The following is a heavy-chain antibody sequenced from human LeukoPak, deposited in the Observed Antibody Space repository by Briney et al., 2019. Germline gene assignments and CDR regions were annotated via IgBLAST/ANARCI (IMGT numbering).Heavy chain of an antibody. CDR1: GFTFSSYA. CDR3: ARDFPMDV. CDR2: ISYDGSNK. V-gene: IGHV3-30*04. Sequence: PGRSLRLSCAASGFTFSSYAMHWDRQAPGKGLEWVAVISYDGSNKYYADSVKGRFTISRDNSKNTLYLQMNSLRAEDTAVYYCARDFPMDVWGKGTTVTVSS. J-gene: IGHJ6*04.